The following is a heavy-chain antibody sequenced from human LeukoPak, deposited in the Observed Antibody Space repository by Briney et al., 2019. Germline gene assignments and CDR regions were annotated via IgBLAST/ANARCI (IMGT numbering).Heavy chain of an antibody. Sequence: PSETLSLTCAVYGGSFSGYYWSWIRQPPGKGLEWIGEINHSGSTNYNPSPKSRVTISVDTSKNQFSLKLSSVTAADTAVYYCARLHRGVAAAGTGYYFDYWGQGTLVAVS. J-gene: IGHJ4*02. V-gene: IGHV4-34*01. D-gene: IGHD6-13*01. CDR2: INHSGST. CDR3: ARLHRGVAAAGTGYYFDY. CDR1: GGSFSGYY.